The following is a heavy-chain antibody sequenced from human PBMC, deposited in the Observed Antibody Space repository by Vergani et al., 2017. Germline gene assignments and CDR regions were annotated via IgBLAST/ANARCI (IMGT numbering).Heavy chain of an antibody. CDR2: VTNTGAST. J-gene: IGHJ4*02. V-gene: IGHV3-23*01. Sequence: EVQLLQSEGAVVQPGGSLRLSCVASGFTFSSHAMSWVRQGHGQGLEWVSSVTNTGASTHYADSVKGRFTISRDNSKNTLYLQMNSRRVEDTAVYYCGGGSDNYNWGQGTLVTVSS. D-gene: IGHD5-24*01. CDR1: GFTFSSHA. CDR3: GGGSDNYN.